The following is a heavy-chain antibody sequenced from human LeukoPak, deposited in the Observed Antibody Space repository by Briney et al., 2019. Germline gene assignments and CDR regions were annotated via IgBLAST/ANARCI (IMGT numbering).Heavy chain of an antibody. Sequence: PSETLSLTSTVSGGSISSYYWSWIRQPPGQGLEWIGYIYYSGSTNYNPSLKSRVTISVDTSKNQFSLKLSSVTAADTAVYYCARVGAARLGWYFDLWGRGTLVTVSS. CDR3: ARVGAARLGWYFDL. J-gene: IGHJ2*01. D-gene: IGHD6-6*01. CDR1: GGSISSYY. CDR2: IYYSGST. V-gene: IGHV4-59*01.